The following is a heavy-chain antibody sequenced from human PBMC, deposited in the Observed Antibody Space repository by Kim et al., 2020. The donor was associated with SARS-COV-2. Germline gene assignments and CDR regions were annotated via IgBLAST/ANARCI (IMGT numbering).Heavy chain of an antibody. Sequence: SETLSLTCVVSGASISSSSCWSWVRQPPRKGLEWIGEVGHSGTTSYNVSLKSRVTISVDKSKNQFTLRLNSVSAADEAVSYCARGVSSAWTLRAWFDPWG. CDR2: VGHSGTT. CDR1: GASISSSSC. CDR3: ARGVSSAWTLRAWFDP. V-gene: IGHV4-4*02. J-gene: IGHJ5*02. D-gene: IGHD3-22*01.